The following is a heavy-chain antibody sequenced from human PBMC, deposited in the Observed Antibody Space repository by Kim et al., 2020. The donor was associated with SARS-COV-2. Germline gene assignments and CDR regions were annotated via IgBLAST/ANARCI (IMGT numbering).Heavy chain of an antibody. Sequence: GGSLRLSCAVSGFTFSSYAMHWVRQAPGKGLEWVAVISYDGSSKYYADSVKGRFTISRDNSKNTLYLQMNSLRGEDTAVYYCASFGGPRGTYYYYVMDVCGQGTTVTVSS. CDR3: ASFGGPRGTYYYYVMDV. D-gene: IGHD1-26*01. V-gene: IGHV3-30*04. CDR1: GFTFSSYA. J-gene: IGHJ6*02. CDR2: ISYDGSSK.